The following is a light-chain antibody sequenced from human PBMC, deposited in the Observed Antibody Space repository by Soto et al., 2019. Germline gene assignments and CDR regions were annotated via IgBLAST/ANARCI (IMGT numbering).Light chain of an antibody. V-gene: IGLV1-44*01. J-gene: IGLJ3*02. CDR1: SSNIGPNP. CDR3: AAWDDSLKGVV. Sequence: QSALTQPPSASGTPGQRVTISCSGSSSNIGPNPLNWYQQLPGTAPKLLIYSDNQRPSGVPDRFSGSKSGTSASLAISGLQSEDEAEYYCAAWDDSLKGVVFGGGTKLTVL. CDR2: SDN.